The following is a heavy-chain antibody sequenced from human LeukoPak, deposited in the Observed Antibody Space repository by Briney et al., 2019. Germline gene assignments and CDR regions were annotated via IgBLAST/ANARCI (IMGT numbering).Heavy chain of an antibody. D-gene: IGHD2-2*02. V-gene: IGHV1-69*04. CDR1: GYTFTSYG. Sequence: SVKVSCKASGYTFTSYGISWVRQAPGQGLEWMGRFIPMVGIATYAQKFQGRVTITADTSTSTANLELSSLRSEDTAVYYCARVQAVGVPVAIDAYYSHGMDVWGQGTTVTVSS. CDR3: ARVQAVGVPVAIDAYYSHGMDV. J-gene: IGHJ6*02. CDR2: FIPMVGIA.